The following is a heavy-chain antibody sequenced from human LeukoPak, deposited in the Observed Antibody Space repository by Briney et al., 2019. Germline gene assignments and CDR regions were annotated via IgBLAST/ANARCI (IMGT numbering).Heavy chain of an antibody. D-gene: IGHD6-13*01. CDR1: GFTFSSYE. CDR3: VCWGIAAAGPLLLTFDP. Sequence: GGSLRLSCAASGFTFSSYEMNWVRQAPGKGLEWVSSISSSSSYIYYADSVKGRFTISRDNAKNSLYLQMNSLRAEDTAVYYCVCWGIAAAGPLLLTFDPWGLGHLV. J-gene: IGHJ5*02. V-gene: IGHV3-21*01. CDR2: ISSSSSYI.